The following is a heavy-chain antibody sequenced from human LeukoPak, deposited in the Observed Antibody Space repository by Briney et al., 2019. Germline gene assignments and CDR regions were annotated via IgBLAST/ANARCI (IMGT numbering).Heavy chain of an antibody. CDR3: ARAERDGDYLFDY. D-gene: IGHD4-17*01. CDR1: VGPSVVTT. V-gene: IGHV4-34*01. CDR2: INHSGST. J-gene: IGHJ4*02. Sequence: RPSETCPSPALSMVGPSVVTTGAGSASPQGRGWSGLGEINHSGSTNYNPSLKSRVTISVDTSKNQFSLKLSSVTAADTAVYYCARAERDGDYLFDYWGQGTLVTVSS.